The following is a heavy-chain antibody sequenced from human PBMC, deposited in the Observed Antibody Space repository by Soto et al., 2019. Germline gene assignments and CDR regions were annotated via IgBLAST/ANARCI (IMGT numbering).Heavy chain of an antibody. D-gene: IGHD3-22*01. CDR3: ARGAATKIVVVVYDAFEI. CDR2: IIPVFGTA. V-gene: IGHV1-69*12. Sequence: QVQLVQSGAEVKRPGSSVKVSCKASGATLNTFINYGITWVRQAPGQGLEWMGGIIPVFGTAHYAQKFQGRVTISADESTRTAYMELSSLRSEYTAVYFCARGAATKIVVVVYDAFEIWGQGTMVTVSS. J-gene: IGHJ3*02. CDR1: GATLNTFINYG.